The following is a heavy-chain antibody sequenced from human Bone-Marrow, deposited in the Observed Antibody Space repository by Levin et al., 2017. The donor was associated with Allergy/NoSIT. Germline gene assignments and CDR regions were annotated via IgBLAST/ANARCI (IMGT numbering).Heavy chain of an antibody. CDR3: AKDRHSNTWDTPFDC. CDR1: GFTFSSYA. CDR2: ISAGGSSI. V-gene: IGHV3-23*01. J-gene: IGHJ4*02. Sequence: PGGSLRLSCAASGFTFSSYAMSWVRQAPGKGLEWVSTISAGGSSIYYTDSVRGRFTISRDNSKNTLYLQMNSLRAEDTAVYYCAKDRHSNTWDTPFDCWGQGTLVTVSS. D-gene: IGHD6-13*01.